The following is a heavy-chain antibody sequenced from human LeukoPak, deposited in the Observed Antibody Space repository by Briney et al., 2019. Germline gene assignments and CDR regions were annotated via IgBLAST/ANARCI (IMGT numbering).Heavy chain of an antibody. V-gene: IGHV5-51*01. Sequence: GESLKISCKGSGYSFTSYWIGWVRHMPGKGLEWMGISYPGDSDTRYSPSFQGQVTISADKSISTAYLQWSSLKGSDTAMYYCARARSTVAYFDYWGPGTLVTVSS. CDR2: SYPGDSDT. J-gene: IGHJ4*02. D-gene: IGHD4-23*01. CDR1: GYSFTSYW. CDR3: ARARSTVAYFDY.